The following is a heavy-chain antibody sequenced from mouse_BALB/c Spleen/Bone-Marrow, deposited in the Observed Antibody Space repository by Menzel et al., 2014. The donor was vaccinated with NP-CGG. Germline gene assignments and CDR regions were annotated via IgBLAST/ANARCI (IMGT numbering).Heavy chain of an antibody. CDR1: GYTFTSSW. CDR3: ARWGFDY. J-gene: IGHJ2*01. CDR2: IHPNSGNT. Sequence: VQLQQSGSVLVRSGASVKLSCKASGYTFTSSWMHWAKQRPGQGLEWIGEIHPNSGNTNYNEKFKGKATLTVDTSSSTAYVDLSSLTSEDSAVYYCARWGFDYWGQGTTLTVSS. V-gene: IGHV1S130*01.